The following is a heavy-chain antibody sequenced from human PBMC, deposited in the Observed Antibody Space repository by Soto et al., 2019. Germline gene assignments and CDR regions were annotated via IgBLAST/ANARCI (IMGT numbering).Heavy chain of an antibody. CDR3: ARKRRYCSGGSCATDHFDY. CDR2: TYYRSKWYN. J-gene: IGHJ4*02. V-gene: IGHV6-1*01. Sequence: SQTLSLTCAISGDSVSSNSAAWNWIRQSPSRGLEWLGRTYYRSKWYNDYAVSVKSRITINPDTSKNQFSLQLSSVTAADTAVYYCARKRRYCSGGSCATDHFDYWGQGTLVTVSS. CDR1: GDSVSSNSAA. D-gene: IGHD2-15*01.